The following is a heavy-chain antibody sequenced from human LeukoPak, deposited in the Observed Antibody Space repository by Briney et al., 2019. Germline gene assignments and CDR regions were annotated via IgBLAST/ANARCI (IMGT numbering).Heavy chain of an antibody. CDR1: GFTFSDYY. J-gene: IGHJ4*02. V-gene: IGHV3-11*04. Sequence: GGSLRLSCAASGFTFSDYYMSWIRQAPGKWREWVSYITSSGSTIYYADSVKGRFTISRDNAKTSLYLQMNSLRAEDMAVYYCTTAYDTSGYYFGGFDYWGQGTLVTVSS. D-gene: IGHD3-22*01. CDR3: TTAYDTSGYYFGGFDY. CDR2: ITSSGSTI.